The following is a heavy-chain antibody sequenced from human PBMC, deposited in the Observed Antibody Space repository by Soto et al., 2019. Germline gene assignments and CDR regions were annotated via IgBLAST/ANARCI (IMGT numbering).Heavy chain of an antibody. D-gene: IGHD7-27*01. CDR3: ARGWGRIFDY. CDR1: GRSFSGYY. V-gene: IGHV4-34*01. CDR2: INHSGST. J-gene: IGHJ4*02. Sequence: QVQLQRWGAGLLKPSETLSLTCAVYGRSFSGYYWNWIRQPPGKGLEWIGEINHSGSTNYNPSLKSRVTISVDTSKNQFSLKLSSVTAADTAVYYCARGWGRIFDYWGQGTLVTVSS.